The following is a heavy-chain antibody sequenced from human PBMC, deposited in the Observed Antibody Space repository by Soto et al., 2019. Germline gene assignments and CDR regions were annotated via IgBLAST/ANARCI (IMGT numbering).Heavy chain of an antibody. CDR1: GFTFSSYE. D-gene: IGHD2-2*01. CDR2: ISSAGDSS. Sequence: EVQLVESGGGLAQPGGSVRLSCAASGFTFSSYEMNWVRQAPGKTLEWVSYISSAGDSSYYADSVKSRFTISGDNAKKSLYLQMNSLRVEDTAVYYCARVYCSTTTCHVQAFDSWGQGTLVTVSS. V-gene: IGHV3-48*03. J-gene: IGHJ4*02. CDR3: ARVYCSTTTCHVQAFDS.